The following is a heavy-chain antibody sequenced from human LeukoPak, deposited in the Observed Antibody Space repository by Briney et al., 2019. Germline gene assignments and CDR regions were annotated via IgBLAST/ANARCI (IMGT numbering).Heavy chain of an antibody. V-gene: IGHV3-48*03. CDR2: IGSSSATI. J-gene: IGHJ4*02. Sequence: PGGSLRLTCVGSGFIFRDYEMNWVRQAPGKGLQWIAYIGSSSATIHYPDSVKGRFTSFRDNAKNSLFLEMTSLRAEDTAVYYCVRQTVVVVAAFFDYWGQGALVTVS. CDR3: VRQTVVVVAAFFDY. CDR1: GFIFRDYE. D-gene: IGHD2-15*01.